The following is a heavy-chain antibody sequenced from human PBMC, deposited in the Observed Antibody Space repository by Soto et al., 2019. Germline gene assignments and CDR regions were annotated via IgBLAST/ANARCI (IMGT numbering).Heavy chain of an antibody. J-gene: IGHJ6*03. CDR1: GFILSDCA. D-gene: IGHD7-27*01. CDR3: ARDLSWGSNWYYYMDV. Sequence: EVQLVESGGGLVQPGGSLGLSCATSGFILSDCAMNWVRQAPGKGLEWVSYISSSSSVIDYADSVKGRFTVARDTARNSLHLQMNSLRAEDTAVYYCARDLSWGSNWYYYMDVWGKGTTVTVSS. CDR2: ISSSSSVI. V-gene: IGHV3-48*01.